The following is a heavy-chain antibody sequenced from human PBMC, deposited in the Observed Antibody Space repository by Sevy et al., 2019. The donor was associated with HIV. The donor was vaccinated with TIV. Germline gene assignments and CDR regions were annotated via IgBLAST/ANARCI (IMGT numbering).Heavy chain of an antibody. D-gene: IGHD3-16*01. V-gene: IGHV3-23*01. J-gene: IGHJ3*02. CDR1: EITFSNYA. CDR2: SSGSGGET. Sequence: GGSLRLSCAASEITFSNYAMSWVRQAPEKGLEWVSSSSGSGGETYYADSVKGRFTISRDKSKNTLYLQMNSLRAEDTAVYYCAKDLILVVGEALDIWGQGTMVTVSS. CDR3: AKDLILVVGEALDI.